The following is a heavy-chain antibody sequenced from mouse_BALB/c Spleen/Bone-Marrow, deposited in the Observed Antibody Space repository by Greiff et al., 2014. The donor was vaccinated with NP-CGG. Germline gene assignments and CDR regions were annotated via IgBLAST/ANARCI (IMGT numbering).Heavy chain of an antibody. Sequence: VQLQQSGSVLVRPGASVKLSCKASGYTFTSSWMHWAKQRPGQGLEWIGEIHPNTDNTNYDEKFKSKATLTVDTSSSTAYVDLSSLTSEDSAVYYCARHHRYAYYFDYWGQGTTLTVSS. CDR3: ARHHRYAYYFDY. CDR2: IHPNTDNT. J-gene: IGHJ2*01. V-gene: IGHV1S130*01. D-gene: IGHD2-14*01. CDR1: GYTFTSSW.